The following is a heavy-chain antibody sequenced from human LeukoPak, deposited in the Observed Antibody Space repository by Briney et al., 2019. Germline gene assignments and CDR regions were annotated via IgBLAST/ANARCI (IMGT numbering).Heavy chain of an antibody. Sequence: AASVKVSCKASGYTFTSYGISWVRQAPGQGLEWMGWISAYNGNTNYAQKLQGRVTMTTETPTSTACMELRSRRSDDTAVYYCARGAGYDFWSGYVPHYFDYWGQGTLVTVSS. D-gene: IGHD3-3*01. CDR2: ISAYNGNT. CDR1: GYTFTSYG. CDR3: ARGAGYDFWSGYVPHYFDY. J-gene: IGHJ4*02. V-gene: IGHV1-18*01.